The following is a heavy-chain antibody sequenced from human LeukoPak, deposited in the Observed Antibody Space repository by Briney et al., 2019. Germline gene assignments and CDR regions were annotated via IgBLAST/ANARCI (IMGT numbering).Heavy chain of an antibody. Sequence: ASVKVSCKPSGYTFTSYALSWVRQAPGQGLEWMGWISTYSGNTNYAQKLQGRITMTIETSTSTAYMELRSLRSDDTAVYYCARDPLVVVAATYYYYYGMDVWGQGTTVTVSS. J-gene: IGHJ6*02. V-gene: IGHV1-18*01. CDR2: ISTYSGNT. D-gene: IGHD2-15*01. CDR1: GYTFTSYA. CDR3: ARDPLVVVAATYYYYYGMDV.